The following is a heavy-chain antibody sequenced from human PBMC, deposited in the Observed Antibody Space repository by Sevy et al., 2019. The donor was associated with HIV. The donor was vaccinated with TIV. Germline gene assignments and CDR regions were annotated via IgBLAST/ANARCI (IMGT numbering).Heavy chain of an antibody. CDR1: GGSISSGDYY. Sequence: SESLSLTCTVSGGSISSGDYYWSWIRQPPGKGLEWIGYIYYSGSTYYNASLKSRVTISVDTSKNQFSLKLSSVTAADTAVYYCARVESLRGYGCIDYWGQGTLVTVSS. V-gene: IGHV4-30-4*01. J-gene: IGHJ4*02. CDR2: IYYSGST. CDR3: ARVESLRGYGCIDY. D-gene: IGHD5-18*01.